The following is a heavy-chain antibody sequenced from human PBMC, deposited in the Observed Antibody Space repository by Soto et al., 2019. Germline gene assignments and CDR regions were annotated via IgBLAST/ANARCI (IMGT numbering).Heavy chain of an antibody. CDR2: ISGSGGST. D-gene: IGHD6-19*01. CDR3: AKGPSSGWFYFDY. J-gene: IGHJ4*02. V-gene: IGHV3-23*01. CDR1: GFTFSSYA. Sequence: PGGSLRLSCTASGFTFSSYAMNWVRQAPGKGLEWVSTISGSGGSTFYADSVKGRFTISRDKSKNTLFLQMNSLRAEDTAVYYCAKGPSSGWFYFDYWGQGTLVTVSS.